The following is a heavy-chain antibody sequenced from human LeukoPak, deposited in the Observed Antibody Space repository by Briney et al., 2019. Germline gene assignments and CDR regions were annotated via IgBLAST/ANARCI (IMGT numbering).Heavy chain of an antibody. Sequence: PSETLSLTCTVSGASIDSGRYYCGWIRQPPGKGLEWIGSIHYSGTTYYNPSLKSRVTISIHTSNNQFSLKLSSVTAADTAVYYCARGTTYNPWGQGTLVTVSS. J-gene: IGHJ5*02. V-gene: IGHV4-39*07. D-gene: IGHD1-14*01. CDR2: IHYSGTT. CDR3: ARGTTYNP. CDR1: GASIDSGRYY.